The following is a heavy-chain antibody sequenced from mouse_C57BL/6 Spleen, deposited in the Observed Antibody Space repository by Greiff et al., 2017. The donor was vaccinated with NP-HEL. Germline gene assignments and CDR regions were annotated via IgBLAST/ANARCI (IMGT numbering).Heavy chain of an antibody. V-gene: IGHV1-55*01. CDR3: AIVGAEYAGAY. Sequence: QVQLQQPGAELVKPGASVKMSCKASGYTFTSYWITWVKQRPGQGLEWIGDIYPGSGSTYYNEKFKSKATLTVDTSSSTAYMQLSSLTSEDSAVVYFAIVGAEYAGAYWGQGTPVTVSA. CDR1: GYTFTSYW. J-gene: IGHJ3*01. CDR2: IYPGSGST. D-gene: IGHD1-1*01.